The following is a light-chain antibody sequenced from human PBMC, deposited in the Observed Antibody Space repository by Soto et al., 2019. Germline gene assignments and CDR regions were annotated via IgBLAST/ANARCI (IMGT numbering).Light chain of an antibody. Sequence: EIVLTQSPATLSLSPGERATLSCRASQSVSSYLAWYQQKPGQAPRLLIYDASNRATGIPARFSGSGSGTDFPLNISSLEPEDFAVYYCQQRSNWPPSITFGQGTRLEIK. CDR2: DAS. V-gene: IGKV3-11*01. CDR1: QSVSSY. CDR3: QQRSNWPPSIT. J-gene: IGKJ5*01.